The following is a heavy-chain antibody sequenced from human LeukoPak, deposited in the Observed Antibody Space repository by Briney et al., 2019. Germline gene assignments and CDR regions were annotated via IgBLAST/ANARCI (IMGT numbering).Heavy chain of an antibody. CDR3: ARVGGWHDAFDI. Sequence: ASVKVSCKVSGYTLTELSMHWVRQAPGQGLEWMGWINPNSGGTNYAQKFQGRVTMTRDTSISTAYMELSRLRSDDTAVYYCARVGGWHDAFDIWGQGTMVTVSS. D-gene: IGHD6-19*01. J-gene: IGHJ3*02. V-gene: IGHV1-2*02. CDR1: GYTLTELS. CDR2: INPNSGGT.